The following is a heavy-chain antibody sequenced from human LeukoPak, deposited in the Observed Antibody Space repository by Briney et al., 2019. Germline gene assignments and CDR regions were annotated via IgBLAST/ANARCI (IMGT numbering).Heavy chain of an antibody. V-gene: IGHV4-39*07. D-gene: IGHD5-18*01. Sequence: PSETLSLTCTVSGGSISSSSYYWGWIRQPPGKGLEWIGSFYYSGSTYYNPSLKSRVTISVDTSKNQFSLKLSSVTAADTAVYYCARENIQLWSNFDYWGQGTLVTVSS. J-gene: IGHJ4*02. CDR2: FYYSGST. CDR3: ARENIQLWSNFDY. CDR1: GGSISSSSYY.